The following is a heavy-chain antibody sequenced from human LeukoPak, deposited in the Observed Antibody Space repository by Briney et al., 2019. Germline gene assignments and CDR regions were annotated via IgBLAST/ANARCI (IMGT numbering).Heavy chain of an antibody. D-gene: IGHD5-12*01. V-gene: IGHV4-59*01. CDR1: GGSISSYY. Sequence: SETLSLTCTVSGGSISSYYWSWIRQPPGKGLEWIGYIYYSGSTNYNPSLKSRVTISVDTSKNQFSLKLSSVTAAGTAVYYCARSSSGYDYDYWGQGTLVTVSS. CDR2: IYYSGST. J-gene: IGHJ4*02. CDR3: ARSSSGYDYDY.